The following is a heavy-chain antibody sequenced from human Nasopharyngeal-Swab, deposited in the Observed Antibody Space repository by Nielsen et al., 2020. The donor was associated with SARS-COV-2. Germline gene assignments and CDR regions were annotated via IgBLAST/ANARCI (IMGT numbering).Heavy chain of an antibody. V-gene: IGHV3-21*01. CDR3: ARHLPLRFFEWLFPDYFDY. CDR1: GFTFSSYS. D-gene: IGHD3-3*01. J-gene: IGHJ4*02. CDR2: ISSSSSYI. Sequence: GGSLRLSCAASGFTFSSYSMNWVRQAPGKGLEWVSSISSSSSYIYYADSVKGRFTISRDNAKNSLYLQMNSLRAEDTAVYYCARHLPLRFFEWLFPDYFDYWGQGTLVTVSS.